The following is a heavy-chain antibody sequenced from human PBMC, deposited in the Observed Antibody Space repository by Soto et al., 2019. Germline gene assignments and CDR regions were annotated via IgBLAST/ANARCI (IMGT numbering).Heavy chain of an antibody. Sequence: SQTLSLTCAISGDSVSITSAAWSLIRQSPSRGLEWLGRTYYRSKWYSDYAVSVKSRITINPDTSKNQFSLQLNSVTPEDTAVYYCARDHDSSGYVDYWGQGTLVTVSS. D-gene: IGHD3-22*01. CDR3: ARDHDSSGYVDY. CDR1: GDSVSITSAA. V-gene: IGHV6-1*01. CDR2: TYYRSKWYS. J-gene: IGHJ4*02.